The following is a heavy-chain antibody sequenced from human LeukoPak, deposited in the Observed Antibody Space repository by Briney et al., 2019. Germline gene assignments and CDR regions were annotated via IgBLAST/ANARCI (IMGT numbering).Heavy chain of an antibody. CDR2: IYHSGST. D-gene: IGHD3-10*01. J-gene: IGHJ6*02. Sequence: PSGTLSLTCAVSGGSISSSNWWSWVRQPPGKGLEWIGEIYHSGSTNYNPSLKSRVTISVDKSKDQFSLKLSSVTAADTAVYYCARFAITMVRGVTLYYYYGMDVWGQGTTVTVSS. V-gene: IGHV4-4*02. CDR3: ARFAITMVRGVTLYYYYGMDV. CDR1: GGSISSSNW.